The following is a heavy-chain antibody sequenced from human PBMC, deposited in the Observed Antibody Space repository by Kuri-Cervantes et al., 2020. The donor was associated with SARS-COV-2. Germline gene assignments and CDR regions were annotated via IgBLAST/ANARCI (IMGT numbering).Heavy chain of an antibody. CDR1: GYTFTGYY. Sequence: ASVKVSCKASGYTFTGYYMHWVRQAPGQGLEWMGRINPNSGGTNYAQKFQGRVTMTRDTSISTAYMELSRLRSDDTAVYYSARAGGISSGYYYRLDYWGQGTLVTVSS. J-gene: IGHJ4*02. CDR3: ARAGGISSGYYYRLDY. V-gene: IGHV1-2*06. D-gene: IGHD3-22*01. CDR2: INPNSGGT.